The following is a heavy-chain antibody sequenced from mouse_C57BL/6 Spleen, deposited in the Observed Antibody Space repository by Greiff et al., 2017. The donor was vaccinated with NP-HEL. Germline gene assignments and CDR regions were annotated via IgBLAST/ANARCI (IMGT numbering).Heavy chain of an antibody. CDR3: AREGRNGNYEPLDY. V-gene: IGHV3-6*01. D-gene: IGHD2-1*01. J-gene: IGHJ2*01. CDR1: GYSITSGYY. Sequence: DVQLQESGPGLVKPSQSLSLTCSVTGYSITSGYYWNWIRQFPGNKLEWMGYISYDGSNNYNPSLKNRISITRDTSKNQFFLKLNSVTTEDTATYDCAREGRNGNYEPLDYWGQGTTLTVSS. CDR2: ISYDGSN.